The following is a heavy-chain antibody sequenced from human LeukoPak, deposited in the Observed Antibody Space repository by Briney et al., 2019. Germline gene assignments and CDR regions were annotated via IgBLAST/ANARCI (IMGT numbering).Heavy chain of an antibody. J-gene: IGHJ4*02. Sequence: PSETLSLTCTVSGGSISSGSYYWSWIRQPAGKGLEWIGRIYTSGSTNYNPSLKSRVTISVDTSKNQFSLKLSSVTAADTAVYYCARCSSTSYDSTGYLDYWGQGTLVTVSS. CDR2: IYTSGST. CDR3: ARCSSTSYDSTGYLDY. CDR1: GGSISSGSYY. D-gene: IGHD3-22*01. V-gene: IGHV4-61*02.